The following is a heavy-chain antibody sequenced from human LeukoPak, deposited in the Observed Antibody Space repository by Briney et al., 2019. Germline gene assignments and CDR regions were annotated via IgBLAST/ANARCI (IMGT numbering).Heavy chain of an antibody. V-gene: IGHV3-21*01. CDR3: ARWGVYGGNSD. J-gene: IGHJ4*02. CDR1: GFTFSSYS. Sequence: PGGSLRLSCAASGFTFSSYSMYWVRQAPGKGLEWVSSISSSSSYIYYADSVKGRFTIPRDNAKNSLYLQMNSLRAEDTAVYYCARWGVYGGNSDWGQGTLVTVSS. CDR2: ISSSSSYI. D-gene: IGHD4-23*01.